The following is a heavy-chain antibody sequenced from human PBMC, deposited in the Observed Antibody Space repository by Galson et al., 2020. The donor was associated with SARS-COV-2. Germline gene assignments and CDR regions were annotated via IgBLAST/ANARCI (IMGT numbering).Heavy chain of an antibody. CDR3: ARDVATILDY. Sequence: GGSLRLSCAASGFTVSSNYMSWVRQPPGTGLEWVSVIYTGGSTYYADSVKGRFTISRDNSKNTLYLQLNSLRAEDTAVYYCARDVATILDYWGQGTLVTVSS. J-gene: IGHJ4*02. V-gene: IGHV3-66*02. CDR2: IYTGGST. D-gene: IGHD5-12*01. CDR1: GFTVSSNY.